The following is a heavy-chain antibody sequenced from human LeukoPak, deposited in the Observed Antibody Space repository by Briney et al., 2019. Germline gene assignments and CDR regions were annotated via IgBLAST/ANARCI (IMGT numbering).Heavy chain of an antibody. CDR2: ISYDGSNT. CDR3: ARDFPYCTGWTCFPINLLDP. CDR1: GFTFSSYW. D-gene: IGHD2-8*02. Sequence: GGSLRLSCAASGFTFSSYWMSWVRQAPGKGLEGMSVISYDGSNTYLTDSVKGRFTVSRDNSKNTLYLQMNSVRAEDTAVYYWARDFPYCTGWTCFPINLLDPWGQGTLVTVSS. J-gene: IGHJ5*02. V-gene: IGHV3-30*03.